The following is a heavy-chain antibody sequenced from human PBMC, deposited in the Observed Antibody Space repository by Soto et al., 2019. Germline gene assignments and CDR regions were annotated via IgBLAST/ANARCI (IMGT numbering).Heavy chain of an antibody. V-gene: IGHV5-10-1*01. CDR3: ARHRLKAGDLVY. Sequence: PSFQGHVTISADKSISTAYLQWSSLKASDTAMYYCARHRLKAGDLVYWGQGTLVTVSS. J-gene: IGHJ4*02. D-gene: IGHD7-27*01.